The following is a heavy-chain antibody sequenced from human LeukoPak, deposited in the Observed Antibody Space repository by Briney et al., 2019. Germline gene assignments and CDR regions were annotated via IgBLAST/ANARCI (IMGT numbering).Heavy chain of an antibody. J-gene: IGHJ3*01. CDR1: GFAFSSHA. CDR2: ISGSAEKT. D-gene: IGHD3-3*01. V-gene: IGHV3-23*01. Sequence: GESLRLSCAASGFAFSSHAMTWVRQAPGKGLEWVSSISGSAEKTYYADSVKGRFTISRDSSQKTLNLQMNNLRVEDTATYYCARGSTYDFWSGDALDAWGQGTMVTVAS. CDR3: ARGSTYDFWSGDALDA.